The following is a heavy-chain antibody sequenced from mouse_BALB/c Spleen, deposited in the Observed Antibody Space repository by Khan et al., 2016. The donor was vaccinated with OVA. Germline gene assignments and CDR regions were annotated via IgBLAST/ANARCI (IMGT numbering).Heavy chain of an antibody. V-gene: IGHV1S135*01. J-gene: IGHJ4*01. CDR3: ARRTLDY. CDR2: IGPFNGGT. Sequence: VRLQQPGPELMKPGASVKISCKASDYSFTSYYMPWVKPSHGKSLEWIGCIGPFNGGTTYNQKFKGKATLTVDKSSSTSSMHLSTLTSEDSAGYYCARRTLDYWGQGTSVTVSS. CDR1: DYSFTSYY.